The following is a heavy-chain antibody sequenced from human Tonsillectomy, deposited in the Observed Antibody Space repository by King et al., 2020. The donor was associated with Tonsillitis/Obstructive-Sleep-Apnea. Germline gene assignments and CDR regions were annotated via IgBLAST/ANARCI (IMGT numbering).Heavy chain of an antibody. J-gene: IGHJ6*03. CDR3: ARGRVYDFWSGYYYYYMDV. D-gene: IGHD3-3*01. CDR2: INHSGST. V-gene: IGHV4-34*01. CDR1: GGSFSGYY. Sequence: VQLQQWGAGLLKPSETLSLTCAVYGGSFSGYYWSWIRQPPGKGLEWIVEINHSGSTNYNPSLKSRVTISVDTSKNQFSLKLSTVTAADTAVYYCARGRVYDFWSGYYYYYMDVWGKGTTVTVSS.